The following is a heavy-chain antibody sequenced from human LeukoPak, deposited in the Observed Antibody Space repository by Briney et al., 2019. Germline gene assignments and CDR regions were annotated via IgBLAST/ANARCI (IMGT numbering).Heavy chain of an antibody. CDR2: IYTSGST. D-gene: IGHD5-12*01. Sequence: SQTLSLTCTVSGGSISSGSYYWSWIRQPAGKGLEWIGRIYTSGSTNYNPSLKSRVTISVDTSKNQFSLKLSSVTAADTAVYYCAREGGYSGYGPFDYWGQGTLVTVSS. CDR1: GGSISSGSYY. J-gene: IGHJ4*02. CDR3: AREGGYSGYGPFDY. V-gene: IGHV4-61*02.